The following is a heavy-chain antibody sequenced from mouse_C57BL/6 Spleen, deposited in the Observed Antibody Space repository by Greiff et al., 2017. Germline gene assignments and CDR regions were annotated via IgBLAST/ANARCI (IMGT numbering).Heavy chain of an antibody. Sequence: QVQLQQSGPELVKPGASVKLSCKASGYTFTSYDINWVKQRPGQGLEWIGWIYPRAGSTKYNEKFKGKGTLTVDTSSSTAYMGLHSLTSEDSAVYFCARSGRAYYSNYNYFDYWGQGTTLTVSS. J-gene: IGHJ2*01. CDR3: ARSGRAYYSNYNYFDY. CDR2: IYPRAGST. D-gene: IGHD2-5*01. V-gene: IGHV1-85*01. CDR1: GYTFTSYD.